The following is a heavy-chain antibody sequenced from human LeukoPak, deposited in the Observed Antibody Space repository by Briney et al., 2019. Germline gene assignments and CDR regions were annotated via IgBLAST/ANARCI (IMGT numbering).Heavy chain of an antibody. V-gene: IGHV3-23*01. Sequence: GGSLTLSRAASGFTFSSYAMSWVRQAPGKGLEWVSGIGGSGGSTYYADSEKGRFTISRDNSKNTVYLQMSSLRAEDTAVYYCAKARQWELPSFDYWGRDTLERVSS. CDR1: GFTFSSYA. J-gene: IGHJ4*02. CDR2: IGGSGGST. CDR3: AKARQWELPSFDY. D-gene: IGHD1-26*01.